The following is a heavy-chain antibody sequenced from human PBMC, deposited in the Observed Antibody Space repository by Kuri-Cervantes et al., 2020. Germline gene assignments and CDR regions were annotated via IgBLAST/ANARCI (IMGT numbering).Heavy chain of an antibody. CDR3: ARGALQWELLTGYFDY. CDR1: GFTFSSYS. J-gene: IGHJ4*02. V-gene: IGHV3-21*04. CDR2: ISSSSSYI. Sequence: GESLKISCAASGFTFSSYSMNWVRQAPGKGLEWVSSISSSSSYIYYADSVKGRFTISRDNAKNSLYLQMNSLRAEDTAVYYCARGALQWELLTGYFDYWGQGTLVTVSS. D-gene: IGHD1-26*01.